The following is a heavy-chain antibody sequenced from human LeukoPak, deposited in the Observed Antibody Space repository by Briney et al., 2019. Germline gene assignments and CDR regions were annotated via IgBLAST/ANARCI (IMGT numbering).Heavy chain of an antibody. CDR3: AGVMRERHQFDS. D-gene: IGHD1-26*01. V-gene: IGHV1-69*08. CDR1: GGSLSSHI. Sequence: GSSVKVSCKVSGGSLSSHIMDWLRQAPGQGLEWMVLINPGLKTSTSAQKFQGRVTITAEESTNTAYMELTGLTSDDTAVYYCAGVMRERHQFDSWGQGTLVIVSS. CDR2: INPGLKTS. J-gene: IGHJ4*02.